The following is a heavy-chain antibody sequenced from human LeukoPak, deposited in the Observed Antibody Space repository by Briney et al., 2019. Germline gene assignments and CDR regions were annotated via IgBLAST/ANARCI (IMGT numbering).Heavy chain of an antibody. CDR3: ASCYGDYVPFDY. CDR1: GFTFTSSA. Sequence: SVKVSCKASGFTFTSSAMQWVRQARGQRLEWIGWIVVGSGNTNYAQKFQGRVTITADESTSTAYMELSSLRSEDTAVYYCASCYGDYVPFDYWGQGTLVTVSS. V-gene: IGHV1-58*02. J-gene: IGHJ4*02. D-gene: IGHD4-17*01. CDR2: IVVGSGNT.